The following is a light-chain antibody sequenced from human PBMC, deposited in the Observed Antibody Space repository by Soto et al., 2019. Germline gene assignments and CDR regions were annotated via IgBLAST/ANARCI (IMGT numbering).Light chain of an antibody. CDR2: DVT. V-gene: IGLV2-14*03. Sequence: QSVLTQPASVSGSPGQSITISCTGTSNDIGAYNYVSWYQQLPGKVPRLVIYDVTKRPSGVSNRFSGSKSGNAAYLTISGLQADDDSEYYCCSYTRSTIVVFGGGTQLTVL. CDR1: SNDIGAYNY. J-gene: IGLJ2*01. CDR3: CSYTRSTIVV.